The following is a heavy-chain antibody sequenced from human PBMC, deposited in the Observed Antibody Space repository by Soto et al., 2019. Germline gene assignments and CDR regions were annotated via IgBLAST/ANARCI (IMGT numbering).Heavy chain of an antibody. CDR3: AKQYYYYYFMDV. Sequence: EVQLLDSGGGLVQPGGSLRLSCVASGITFSSYGVSWVRQAPGKGLEWVSSISGSGGTTFYADSVRGRFTISRDNSKNTLYLQMNSLRAEDTAVYYCAKQYYYYYFMDVWVKGTTVTVSS. CDR2: ISGSGGTT. V-gene: IGHV3-23*01. CDR1: GITFSSYG. J-gene: IGHJ6*03.